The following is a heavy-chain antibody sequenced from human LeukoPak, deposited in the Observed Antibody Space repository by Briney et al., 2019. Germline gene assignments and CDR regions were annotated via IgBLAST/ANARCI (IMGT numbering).Heavy chain of an antibody. V-gene: IGHV3-30*02. Sequence: PGGSLRLSCAASGFTFSWYVMHWVRQAPGKGLEWVAVIWFDGSNKCYADSVKGRFTISRDNSKNTLYLQLNSLRAEDTAVYYCAKDGSNLYDFWSGYYTNYYYYGMDVWGQGTTVTVSS. J-gene: IGHJ6*02. CDR3: AKDGSNLYDFWSGYYTNYYYYGMDV. D-gene: IGHD3-3*01. CDR2: IWFDGSNK. CDR1: GFTFSWYV.